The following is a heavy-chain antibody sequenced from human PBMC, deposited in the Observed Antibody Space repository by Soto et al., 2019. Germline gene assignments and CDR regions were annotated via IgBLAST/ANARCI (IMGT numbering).Heavy chain of an antibody. D-gene: IGHD3-3*01. Sequence: SLRLSCAASGFTFSSYSINWVLHAPGKGLEWVSSISSSSSYIYYADSVKGRFTISRDNAKNSLYLQMNSLRAEDTAVYYCARADLGITISGMDVWGQGTTVTVSS. CDR3: ARADLGITISGMDV. J-gene: IGHJ6*02. CDR2: ISSSSSYI. CDR1: GFTFSSYS. V-gene: IGHV3-21*01.